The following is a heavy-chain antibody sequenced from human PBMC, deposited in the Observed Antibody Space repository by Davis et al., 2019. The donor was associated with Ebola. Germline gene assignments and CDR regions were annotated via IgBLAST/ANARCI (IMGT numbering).Heavy chain of an antibody. D-gene: IGHD4-11*01. CDR1: GFTFSSYA. CDR3: ARVMTTVTTEWFDP. J-gene: IGHJ5*02. V-gene: IGHV3-30*14. Sequence: GGSLRLSCAASGFTFSSYAMHWVRQAPGKGLEWVAVISYDGSNKYYADSVKGRFTISRDNSKNTLYLQMNSLRAEDTAVYYCARVMTTVTTEWFDPWGQGTLVTVSS. CDR2: ISYDGSNK.